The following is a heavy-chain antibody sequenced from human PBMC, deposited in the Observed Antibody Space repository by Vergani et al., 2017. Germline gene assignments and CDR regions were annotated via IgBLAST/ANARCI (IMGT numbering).Heavy chain of an antibody. CDR1: GFSLSASGMR. V-gene: IGHV2-70*04. CDR3: ARTKGGSYNFGWYDS. Sequence: QVTLKESGPALVKPTETLTLTCTFSGFSLSASGMRVSWIRQSPGKALEWLARIDWDDDKVYSTSLKTRLSISKDTSKNQVVLKMTNMDPADTATYYCARTKGGSYNFGWYDSWGQGTQVTVSS. D-gene: IGHD3/OR15-3a*01. CDR2: IDWDDDK. J-gene: IGHJ5*01.